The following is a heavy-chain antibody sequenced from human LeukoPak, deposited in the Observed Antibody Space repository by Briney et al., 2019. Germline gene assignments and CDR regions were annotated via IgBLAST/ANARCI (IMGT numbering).Heavy chain of an antibody. CDR3: ASPTWGASDAFDI. CDR1: GFTFSSYT. J-gene: IGHJ3*02. CDR2: ISSSSSYI. V-gene: IGHV3-21*01. D-gene: IGHD1-26*01. Sequence: GGSLRLSCAASGFTFSSYTMSWVRQAPGKGLEWVSSISSSSSYIYYADSVKGRFTISRDNAKNSLYLQMNSLRAEDTAVYYCASPTWGASDAFDIWGQGTMVTVSS.